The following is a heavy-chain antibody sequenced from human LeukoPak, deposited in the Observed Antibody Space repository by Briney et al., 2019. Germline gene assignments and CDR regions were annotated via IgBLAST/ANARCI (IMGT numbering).Heavy chain of an antibody. CDR1: GFTFSGYS. Sequence: GGSLRLSCAASGFTFSGYSMNCVRQAPGKGLEWVSSISTTSDYIHYADSLKGRVAISRDNAKNSLYLQMNSLRAEDTAVYYCARGGIYSQGFDYWGQGSLVTVSS. CDR3: ARGGIYSQGFDY. CDR2: ISTTSDYI. J-gene: IGHJ4*02. D-gene: IGHD6-13*01. V-gene: IGHV3-21*01.